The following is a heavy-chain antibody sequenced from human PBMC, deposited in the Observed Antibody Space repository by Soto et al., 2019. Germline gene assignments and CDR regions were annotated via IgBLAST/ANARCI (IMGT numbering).Heavy chain of an antibody. CDR1: GASTYTNDW. D-gene: IGHD6-19*01. CDR2: IHHTGRT. Sequence: SETLSLTCAISGASTYTNDWWIWLRQPPGRGLEWIAEIHHTGRTNYNASFMGRAALSVDNSKNQFHLNLRAVTAADTAIYFCARAQLRSVWAFDFWGQGSLVTVSS. CDR3: ARAQLRSVWAFDF. V-gene: IGHV4-4*02. J-gene: IGHJ4*02.